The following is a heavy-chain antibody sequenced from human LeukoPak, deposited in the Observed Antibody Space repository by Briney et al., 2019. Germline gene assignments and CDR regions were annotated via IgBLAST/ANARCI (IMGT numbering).Heavy chain of an antibody. J-gene: IGHJ5*02. V-gene: IGHV1-18*01. CDR1: GYTFTSYG. CDR3: ARAEGSSIAARNWFDP. D-gene: IGHD6-6*01. Sequence: GSVKVSCKASGYTFTSYGISWVRQAPGQGLEWMGWISAYNGNTNYAQKLQGRVTMTTDTSTSTAYIELRSLRSGDTAVYYCARAEGSSIAARNWFDPWGQGTLVTVSS. CDR2: ISAYNGNT.